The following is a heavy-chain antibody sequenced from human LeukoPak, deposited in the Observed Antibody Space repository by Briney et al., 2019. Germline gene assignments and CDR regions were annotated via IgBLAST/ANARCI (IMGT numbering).Heavy chain of an antibody. V-gene: IGHV4-31*03. CDR1: GDSISSRTYY. D-gene: IGHD6-6*01. CDR2: IWNSGST. CDR3: ARDVSSMFPNWFDP. Sequence: SETLSLTCSVSGDSISSRTYYWTWIRQHPEKGLEWIGYIWNSGSTNYNPALKSRVTISVDTSKNQFSLKLTSVTAADTAIYYCARDVSSMFPNWFDPWGQGILVIVSS. J-gene: IGHJ5*02.